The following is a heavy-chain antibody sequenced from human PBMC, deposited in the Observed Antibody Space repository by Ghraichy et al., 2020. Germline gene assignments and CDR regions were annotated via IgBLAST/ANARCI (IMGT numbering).Heavy chain of an antibody. Sequence: GESLNISCAASGFTFSSYAMSWVRQAPGKGLEWVSAISGSGGSTYYADSVKGRFTISRVNSKNTLYLQMNSLRAEDTAVYYCAKEGPRGDPGIAAAGTVSGNFDYWGQGTLVTVSS. CDR3: AKEGPRGDPGIAAAGTVSGNFDY. D-gene: IGHD6-13*01. CDR1: GFTFSSYA. J-gene: IGHJ4*02. V-gene: IGHV3-23*01. CDR2: ISGSGGST.